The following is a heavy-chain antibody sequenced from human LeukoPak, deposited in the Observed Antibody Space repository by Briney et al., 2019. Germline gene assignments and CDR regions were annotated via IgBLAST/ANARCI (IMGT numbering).Heavy chain of an antibody. CDR3: AKYAGLYGTYFWFDS. V-gene: IGHV3-23*01. Sequence: PGGSLRLSCATSGFTFSTYAMSWVRQAPGKGLEWVSGISGSGGSAVYIDSVKGRFTISRGNSKNTLYLQVNSLRTEDTAVYYCAKYAGLYGTYFWFDSWGQGTLVTVSS. D-gene: IGHD1-14*01. CDR2: ISGSGGSA. CDR1: GFTFSTYA. J-gene: IGHJ5*01.